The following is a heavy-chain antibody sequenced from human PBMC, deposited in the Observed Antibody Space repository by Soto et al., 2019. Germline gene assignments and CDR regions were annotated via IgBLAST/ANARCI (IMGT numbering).Heavy chain of an antibody. D-gene: IGHD4-17*01. CDR2: IRLSGDST. J-gene: IGHJ5*02. V-gene: IGHV3-23*01. CDR1: GFTFSDYP. CDR3: AKDHGNFGLGP. Sequence: EVQLLESGGGLVQPGGSLRLSCVTSGFTFSDYPMTWVRQAPGKGLEWVSAIRLSGDSTYYADSVKGRFSISRDNSKNTLYLQLNSLRAEDTAIYYCAKDHGNFGLGPWGQGTLVTVSS.